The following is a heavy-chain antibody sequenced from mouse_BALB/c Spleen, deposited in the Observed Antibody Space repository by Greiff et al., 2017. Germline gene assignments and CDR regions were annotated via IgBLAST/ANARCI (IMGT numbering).Heavy chain of an antibody. Sequence: EVQLVESGGGLVKPGGSLKLSCAASGFTFSSYTMSWVRQTPEKRLEWVATISSGGSYTYYPDSVKGRFTISRDNAKNTLYLQMSSLKSEDTAMYYGTRNWDENYAMDYWGQGTSVTVAS. CDR3: TRNWDENYAMDY. CDR2: ISSGGSYT. V-gene: IGHV5-6-4*01. J-gene: IGHJ4*01. CDR1: GFTFSSYT. D-gene: IGHD4-1*01.